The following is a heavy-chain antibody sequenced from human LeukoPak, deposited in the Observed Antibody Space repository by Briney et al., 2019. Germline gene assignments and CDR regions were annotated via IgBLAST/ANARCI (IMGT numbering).Heavy chain of an antibody. V-gene: IGHV1-2*02. J-gene: IGHJ4*02. Sequence: GASVKSSCKASGYTFTGYFMHWVRQAPGQGLEWMGWINPNSGGTNYAQKFQGRVTMTRDTSISTAYMELSRLRSDDTAVYYCASSIVYCSSSSCYFNWGQRTLVTVSS. D-gene: IGHD2-2*01. CDR2: INPNSGGT. CDR3: ASSIVYCSSSSCYFN. CDR1: GYTFTGYF.